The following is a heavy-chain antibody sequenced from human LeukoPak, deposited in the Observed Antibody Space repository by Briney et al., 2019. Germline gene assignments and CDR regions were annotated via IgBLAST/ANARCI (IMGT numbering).Heavy chain of an antibody. J-gene: IGHJ4*02. D-gene: IGHD5-18*01. CDR3: AKGEDTAMAVDY. Sequence: GGSLRLSCAASGFTFSSYAMHWVRQAPGKGLEWVAVISYDGSNKYYADSVKGRFTISRDNSKNTLYLQMNSLKAEDTALYYCAKGEDTAMAVDYWGQGTLVTVSS. CDR1: GFTFSSYA. CDR2: ISYDGSNK. V-gene: IGHV3-30-3*01.